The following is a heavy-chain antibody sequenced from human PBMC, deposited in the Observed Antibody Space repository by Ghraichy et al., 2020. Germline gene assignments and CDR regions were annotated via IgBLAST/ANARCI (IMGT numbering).Heavy chain of an antibody. CDR2: INTDGSTT. CDR1: GFSFSTHW. D-gene: IGHD1-1*01. CDR3: AKDLTWNQADY. J-gene: IGHJ4*02. Sequence: GGSLRLSCAASGFSFSTHWMHWFRQTPGKELMWVLHINTDGSTTNYADSVKGRFTISRDNAKNTLYLQMDSLRVEDTAVYYCAKDLTWNQADYWGQGALVTLSS. V-gene: IGHV3-74*01.